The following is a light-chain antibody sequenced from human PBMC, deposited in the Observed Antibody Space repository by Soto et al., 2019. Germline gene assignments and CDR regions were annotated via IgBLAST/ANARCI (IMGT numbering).Light chain of an antibody. J-gene: IGLJ1*01. Sequence: QSVLTQPPSASASLGASVTLTCTLSNGYNNYKVDWYQQRPGKGPRFVMRVGTGGIVGSKGDGIPDRFSVLGSGLNRFLTIKNIQGEDESDYHCGADHGSGSNFVYVFGTGTKVTVL. CDR1: NGYNNYK. CDR2: VGTGGIVG. CDR3: GADHGSGSNFVYV. V-gene: IGLV9-49*01.